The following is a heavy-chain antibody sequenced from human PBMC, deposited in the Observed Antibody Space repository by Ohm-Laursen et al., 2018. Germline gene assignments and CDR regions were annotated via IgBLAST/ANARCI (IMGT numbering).Heavy chain of an antibody. D-gene: IGHD6-13*01. Sequence: ASVKVSCKASGFTFSSSAMQWVRQARGQRLEWIGWIVVGSGPTNYAQKFQERVTITRDMSTSTVYMEVRSLTSEDTAEYYCAATLMAAAGTSFFAMDVWGQGTTVTVSS. CDR3: AATLMAAAGTSFFAMDV. CDR1: GFTFSSSA. CDR2: IVVGSGPT. V-gene: IGHV1-58*02. J-gene: IGHJ6*02.